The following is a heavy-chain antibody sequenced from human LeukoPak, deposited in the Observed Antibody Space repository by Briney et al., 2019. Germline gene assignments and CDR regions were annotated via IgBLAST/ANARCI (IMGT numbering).Heavy chain of an antibody. J-gene: IGHJ4*02. CDR2: IRYDGSNK. Sequence: GGSLRLSCAASGFTFSSYGMHWVRQAPGKGLEWVAFIRYDGSNKYYADSVKGRFTISRDNSKNTLYLQMNSLRAEDTAVYYCAKGWVRYFSPPFDYWGQGTLVTVSS. D-gene: IGHD3-9*01. V-gene: IGHV3-30*02. CDR3: AKGWVRYFSPPFDY. CDR1: GFTFSSYG.